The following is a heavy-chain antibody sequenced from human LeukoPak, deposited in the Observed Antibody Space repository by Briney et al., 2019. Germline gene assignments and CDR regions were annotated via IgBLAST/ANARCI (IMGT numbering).Heavy chain of an antibody. J-gene: IGHJ4*02. V-gene: IGHV3-30*03. D-gene: IGHD3-16*01. CDR1: GFTFNSYS. CDR2: ISYDGRNQ. Sequence: GGSLRLSCAASGFTFNSYSMSWDRQAPGKGLEWVAVISYDGRNQYYADSVKGRFTVSRDNSKSTLYLQMNRLRGEDTAVYNCARYGGFLDYWGQGTLVTVSS. CDR3: ARYGGFLDY.